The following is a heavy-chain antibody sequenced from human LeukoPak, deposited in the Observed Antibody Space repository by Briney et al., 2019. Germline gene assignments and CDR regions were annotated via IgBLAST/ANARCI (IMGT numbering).Heavy chain of an antibody. J-gene: IGHJ4*02. CDR2: IRSKPHNYAT. Sequence: GGSLRLSCAASGFTFSDSAMHWVRQASGKGLEWVGRIRSKPHNYATAYAASVKGRFTLSRDDSENTAFLQMNSLRTEDTAVYYCARDIYYDSSGYPGYWGQGTLVTVSS. CDR3: ARDIYYDSSGYPGY. D-gene: IGHD3-22*01. CDR1: GFTFSDSA. V-gene: IGHV3-73*01.